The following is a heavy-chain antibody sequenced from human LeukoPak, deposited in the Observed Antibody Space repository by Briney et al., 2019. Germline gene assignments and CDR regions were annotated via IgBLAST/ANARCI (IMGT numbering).Heavy chain of an antibody. CDR2: IYYSGST. V-gene: IGHV4-39*07. J-gene: IGHJ4*02. Sequence: SETLSLTCTVSGGSISSSSYYWGWIRQPPGKGLEWIGSIYYSGSTYYNPSLKSRVTISVDTSKNQLSLKLSSVTAADTAVYYCARDHRYDFWRSFDYWGQGTLVTVSS. CDR3: ARDHRYDFWRSFDY. D-gene: IGHD3-3*01. CDR1: GGSISSSSYY.